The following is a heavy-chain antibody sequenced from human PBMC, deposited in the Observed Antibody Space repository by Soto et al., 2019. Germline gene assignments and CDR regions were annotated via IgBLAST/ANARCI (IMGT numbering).Heavy chain of an antibody. D-gene: IGHD2-8*01. Sequence: SETLSLTCTVSGGSISSHYWRWIGQPPGKGLEWIGYIYYSGSTNYNPSLKSRVTIPVEKSKRQFSLKLSSVTAADTAVYYCARVGYCTNGVFNFQHWGQGTLVTVSS. CDR2: IYYSGST. CDR3: ARVGYCTNGVFNFQH. CDR1: GGSISSHY. J-gene: IGHJ1*01. V-gene: IGHV4-59*11.